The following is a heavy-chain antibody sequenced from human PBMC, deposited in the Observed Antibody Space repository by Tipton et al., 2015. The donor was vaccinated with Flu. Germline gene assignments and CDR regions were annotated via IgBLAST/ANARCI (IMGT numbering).Heavy chain of an antibody. CDR1: GFTFSSYW. Sequence: SLRLSCAASGFTFSSYWMSWVRQAPGKGLEWVANIKQDGSEKYYVDSVKGRFTISRDNAKNSLYLQMNSLRAEDTAVYYCATFARITMVQGVPYFDYWGQGTLVTVSS. D-gene: IGHD3-10*01. V-gene: IGHV3-7*01. CDR2: IKQDGSEK. J-gene: IGHJ4*02. CDR3: ATFARITMVQGVPYFDY.